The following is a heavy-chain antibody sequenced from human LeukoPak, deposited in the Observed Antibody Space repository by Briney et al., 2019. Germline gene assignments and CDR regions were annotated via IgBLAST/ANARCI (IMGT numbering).Heavy chain of an antibody. CDR3: ARVTTYSSGWYGSLYYYYGMDV. V-gene: IGHV4-34*01. D-gene: IGHD6-19*01. Sequence: SETLSLTCAVYGGSFSGYYWSWIRQPPGKGLEWIGEINHSGSTSYNPSLKSRVTISVDTSKNQFSLKLSSVTAADTAVYYCARVTTYSSGWYGSLYYYYGMDVWGQGTTVTVSS. CDR1: GGSFSGYY. CDR2: INHSGST. J-gene: IGHJ6*02.